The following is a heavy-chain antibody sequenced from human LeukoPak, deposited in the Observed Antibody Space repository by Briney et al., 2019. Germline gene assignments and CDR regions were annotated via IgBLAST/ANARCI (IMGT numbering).Heavy chain of an antibody. Sequence: GGPLRFSGAASGFTFSNYAMNWVGQAPGKGLEWVSAISGSGGSTYYADSVKGRFTISRDNSKNTLYLQMNSLRAEDTAVYYCAKHNNWFDPWGQGTLVTVSP. CDR1: GFTFSNYA. CDR2: ISGSGGST. J-gene: IGHJ5*02. CDR3: AKHNNWFDP. V-gene: IGHV3-23*01.